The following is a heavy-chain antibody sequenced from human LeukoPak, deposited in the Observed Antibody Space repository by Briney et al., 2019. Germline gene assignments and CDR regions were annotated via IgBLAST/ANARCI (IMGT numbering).Heavy chain of an antibody. J-gene: IGHJ4*02. Sequence: GASVKVSCKASGGTFNSYAISWVRQAPGQGLEWMGGIIPIFGTANYAQKFQGRVTMTRDTSISTAYMELSRLRSDDAAVYYCARDKASGDCSSTSCYLGLFDYWGQGTLVTVSS. CDR3: ARDKASGDCSSTSCYLGLFDY. D-gene: IGHD2-2*01. V-gene: IGHV1-69*05. CDR2: IIPIFGTA. CDR1: GGTFNSYA.